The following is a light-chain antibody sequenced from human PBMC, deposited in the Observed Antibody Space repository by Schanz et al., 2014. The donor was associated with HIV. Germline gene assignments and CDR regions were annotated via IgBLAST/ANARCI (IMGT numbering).Light chain of an antibody. J-gene: IGLJ3*02. CDR3: ATWDDRLSGWV. V-gene: IGLV1-40*01. CDR2: GNS. CDR1: SSNIGAGYD. Sequence: QSVLTQPPSVSGAPGQRVTISCTGSSSNIGAGYDVHWYQQLPGTAPKLLIYGNSNRPSGVPDRFSGSKSGTSASLAISGLRSEDEADYYCATWDDRLSGWVFGGGTKLTVL.